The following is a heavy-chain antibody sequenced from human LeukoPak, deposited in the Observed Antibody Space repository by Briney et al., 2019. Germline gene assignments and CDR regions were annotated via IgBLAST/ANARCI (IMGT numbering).Heavy chain of an antibody. CDR2: IYSGGST. V-gene: IGHV3-53*04. J-gene: IGHJ6*02. D-gene: IGHD6-13*01. CDR3: AREGYSSSPPYYYGMDV. Sequence: GGSLRLSCAASGFTVSSNYMSWVRQAPGKGLEWVSVIYSGGSTYHADSVKGRFTISRHNSKNTLYLQMNSLRAEDTAVYYCAREGYSSSPPYYYGMDVWGQGTTVTVSS. CDR1: GFTVSSNY.